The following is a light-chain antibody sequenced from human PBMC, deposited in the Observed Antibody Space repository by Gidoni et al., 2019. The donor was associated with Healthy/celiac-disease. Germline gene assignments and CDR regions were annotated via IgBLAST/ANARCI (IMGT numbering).Light chain of an antibody. J-gene: IGKJ4*01. V-gene: IGKV3-11*01. CDR2: DAS. CDR1: QSVSSY. Sequence: IVLTQSPATLSLSPGERATLSCRASQSVSSYLAWYQQKPGQAPRLLIYDASNRATGIPARFSGSGSGTDFTLTISSLEPEDFAVYYCQQRSNRLTFXGXTKVEIK. CDR3: QQRSNRLT.